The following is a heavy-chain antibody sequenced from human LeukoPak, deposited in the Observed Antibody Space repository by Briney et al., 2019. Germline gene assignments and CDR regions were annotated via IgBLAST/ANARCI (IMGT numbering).Heavy chain of an antibody. J-gene: IGHJ4*02. D-gene: IGHD1-26*01. V-gene: IGHV1-2*02. CDR3: ARDVRIVGATPIDY. CDR2: INPNSGGT. Sequence: ASVKVSCKASGYTFTGYYMHWVRQAPGQGLEGMGWINPNSGGTNYAQKFQGRVTMTRDTSISTAYMELSRLRSDDTAVYYCARDVRIVGATPIDYWGQGTLVTVSS. CDR1: GYTFTGYY.